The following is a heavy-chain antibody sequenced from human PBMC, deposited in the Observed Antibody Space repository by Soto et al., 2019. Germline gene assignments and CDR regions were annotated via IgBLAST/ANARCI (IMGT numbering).Heavy chain of an antibody. CDR2: IPHDGTYQ. Sequence: QVQLVESGGGVVQPGGSLRLSCTASGFTFSSYGMQWVRQAPGKGLQWVAVIPHDGTYQYYLDSVKGRFTISRDNSKDTLYLQMNSLRVEDTAVYYCVRDDDNLDNGLDHWGQGTLVTVSS. V-gene: IGHV3-30*19. CDR1: GFTFSSYG. D-gene: IGHD1-1*01. CDR3: VRDDDNLDNGLDH. J-gene: IGHJ4*02.